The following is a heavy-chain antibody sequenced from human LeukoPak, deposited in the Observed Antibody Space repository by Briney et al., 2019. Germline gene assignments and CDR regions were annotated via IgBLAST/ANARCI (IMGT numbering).Heavy chain of an antibody. Sequence: SGTLSLTCTVSGGSISSYYWSWIRQPAGKGLEWIGRIYTSGSMNYNPSLKSRVTMSVDTSKNQFSLKLSSVTAADTAVYYCARDRSGLGVPYYYYGMDVWGQGTTVTVSS. J-gene: IGHJ6*02. CDR3: ARDRSGLGVPYYYYGMDV. CDR2: IYTSGSM. V-gene: IGHV4-4*07. CDR1: GGSISSYY. D-gene: IGHD3-3*01.